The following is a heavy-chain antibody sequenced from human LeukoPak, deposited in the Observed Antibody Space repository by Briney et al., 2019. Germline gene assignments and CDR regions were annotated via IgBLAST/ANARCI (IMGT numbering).Heavy chain of an antibody. CDR2: ITSSSSFI. CDR1: GFTFSSYW. CDR3: ARAKQWLDDAFDI. V-gene: IGHV3-21*01. J-gene: IGHJ3*02. D-gene: IGHD6-19*01. Sequence: GGSLRLSCAASGFTFSSYWMSWVRQAPGKGLEWVSSITSSSSFIYYADSVRGRFSISRDNAKNSLYLQMNGLRAEDTAVYYCARAKQWLDDAFDIWGQGTMVTVSS.